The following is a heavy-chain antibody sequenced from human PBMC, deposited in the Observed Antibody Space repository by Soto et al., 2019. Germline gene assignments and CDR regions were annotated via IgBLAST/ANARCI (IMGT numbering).Heavy chain of an antibody. CDR1: GGSISSGGYY. Sequence: PSETLSLTCTVSGGSISSGGYYWSWIRQHPGKGLEWIGYIYYSGSTYYNPSLKSRVTISVDTSKNQFSLKLSSVTAADTAVYYCARDRQQLVPGYYYYYGMDVWGQGTTVTVSS. D-gene: IGHD6-6*01. CDR3: ARDRQQLVPGYYYYYGMDV. CDR2: IYYSGST. J-gene: IGHJ6*02. V-gene: IGHV4-31*03.